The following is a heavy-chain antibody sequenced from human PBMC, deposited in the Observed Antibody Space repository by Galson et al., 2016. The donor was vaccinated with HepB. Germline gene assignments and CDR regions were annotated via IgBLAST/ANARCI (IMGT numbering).Heavy chain of an antibody. CDR2: VSYSGGT. D-gene: IGHD1-26*01. Sequence: ETLSLTCTVSGGSISDYYWSWIRQPSGKGLEWIGYVSYSGGTNYKPSLKSRVTMSLDTSKNQVSLRLGSVTAADTAVYFCARDTYGGENYYYYGVDVWGQGTTVTVSS. V-gene: IGHV4-59*01. CDR1: GGSISDYY. CDR3: ARDTYGGENYYYYGVDV. J-gene: IGHJ6*02.